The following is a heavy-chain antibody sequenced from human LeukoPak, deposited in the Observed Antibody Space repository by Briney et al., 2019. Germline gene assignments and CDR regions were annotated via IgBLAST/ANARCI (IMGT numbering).Heavy chain of an antibody. CDR1: GFILSNHA. CDR2: SSGSGRTI. V-gene: IGHV3-23*01. Sequence: GGSLRLSCATSGFILSNHAMSWVRQAPGKGLQWIAVSSGSGRTIEYEDSVKGRFTISRDNSKNTLSLQMNSLRVEDTAIYYCTKNVMVKRYIDYWGQGTVVTVSS. D-gene: IGHD5-18*01. J-gene: IGHJ4*02. CDR3: TKNVMVKRYIDY.